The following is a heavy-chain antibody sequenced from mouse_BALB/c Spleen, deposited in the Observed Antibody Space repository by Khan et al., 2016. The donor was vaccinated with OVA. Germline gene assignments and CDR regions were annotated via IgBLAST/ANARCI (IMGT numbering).Heavy chain of an antibody. CDR2: INPHIGET. J-gene: IGHJ2*01. CDR3: TRIYRSDFDY. CDR1: GYSFTGYF. D-gene: IGHD1-1*01. Sequence: VQLKESGPELVRPGASVKISCKASGYSFTGYFMNWVMQSHGKSLEWIGRINPHIGETFYNQRFKDKATFTVDESSSTAHMELRGLASEDSAVYYCTRIYRSDFDYWGQGTTLTVSS. V-gene: IGHV1-20*02.